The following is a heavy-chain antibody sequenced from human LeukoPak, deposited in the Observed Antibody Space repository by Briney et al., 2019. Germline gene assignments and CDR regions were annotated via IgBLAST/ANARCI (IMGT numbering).Heavy chain of an antibody. CDR3: ARGIYYDSSGYPYYYYGMDV. V-gene: IGHV4-59*01. D-gene: IGHD3-22*01. CDR2: IYYSGST. J-gene: IGHJ6*02. Sequence: PSETLSLTCTVSGGSISSYYWSWIRQPPGKGLEWIGYIYYSGSTNYNPSLKSRVTISVDTSKNQFSLKLSSVTAVDTAVYYCARGIYYDSSGYPYYYYGMDVWGQGTTVTVSS. CDR1: GGSISSYY.